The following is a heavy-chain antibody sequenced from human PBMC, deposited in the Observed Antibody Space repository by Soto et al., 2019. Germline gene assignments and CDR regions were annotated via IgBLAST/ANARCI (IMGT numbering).Heavy chain of an antibody. Sequence: ASVKVSCKASGYTFTSYGISWVRQAPGQGLEWMGWISAYNGNTNYAQKLQGRVTMTTDTSTSTAYMELRSLRSDDTAVYYCARAHRERSIQRWSYFDYLGQGTLVVFSS. J-gene: IGHJ4*02. CDR1: GYTFTSYG. CDR3: ARAHRERSIQRWSYFDY. V-gene: IGHV1-18*04. CDR2: ISAYNGNT. D-gene: IGHD5-18*01.